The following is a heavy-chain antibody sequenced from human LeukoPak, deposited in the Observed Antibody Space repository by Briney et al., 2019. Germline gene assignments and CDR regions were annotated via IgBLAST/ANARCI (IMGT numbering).Heavy chain of an antibody. J-gene: IGHJ5*02. Sequence: GGSLRLACAASGFTFSSYEMNWVRQAPGKGLEWVSYISSSGSTIYYADSVKGRFTISRDNAKNSLYLQMNSLRAEDTAVYYCARAVLRRFDPWGQGTLVTVSS. CDR1: GFTFSSYE. CDR3: ARAVLRRFDP. V-gene: IGHV3-48*03. CDR2: ISSSGSTI.